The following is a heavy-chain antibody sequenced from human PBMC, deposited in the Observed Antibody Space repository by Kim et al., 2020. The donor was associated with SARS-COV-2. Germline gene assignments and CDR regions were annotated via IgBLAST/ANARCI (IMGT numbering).Heavy chain of an antibody. D-gene: IGHD2-2*01. Sequence: ASVKVSCKASGYTFTGYYMHWVRQAPGQGLEWMGRINPNSGGTNYAQKFQGRVTMTRDTSISTAYMELSRLRSDDTAVYYCARVWEYCSSTSCSHYYGMDVWGQGTTVTVSS. J-gene: IGHJ6*02. CDR1: GYTFTGYY. V-gene: IGHV1-2*06. CDR3: ARVWEYCSSTSCSHYYGMDV. CDR2: INPNSGGT.